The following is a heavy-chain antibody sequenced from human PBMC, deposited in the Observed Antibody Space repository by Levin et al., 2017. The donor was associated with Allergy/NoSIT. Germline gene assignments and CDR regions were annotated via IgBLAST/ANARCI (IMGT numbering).Heavy chain of an antibody. V-gene: IGHV5-10-1*01. D-gene: IGHD6-19*01. CDR3: ASIREYTSGWWGDFDF. J-gene: IGHJ5*01. Sequence: GESLKISCHGSGYTFTNHWITWVRQMPGKGLEWMGKINPSDSYTDYNPSFQGHVTMSTDKSTKTAYLPWDSLKASDTAMYYCASIREYTSGWWGDFDFWGQGTQVTVSS. CDR2: INPSDSYT. CDR1: GYTFTNHW.